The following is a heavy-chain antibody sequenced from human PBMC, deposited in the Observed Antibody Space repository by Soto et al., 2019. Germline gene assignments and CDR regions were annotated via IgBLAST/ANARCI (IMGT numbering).Heavy chain of an antibody. J-gene: IGHJ4*02. CDR1: GYTFTSYA. D-gene: IGHD3-22*01. Sequence: QVQLVQSGAEVKKPGASVKVSCKASGYTFTSYAMHWVRQAPGQRLEWMGWINAGNGNTKYSQKFQGRVTITRDTSASTAYMELSSLRSEDTAVYYCSRDVDGYFPDYWGQGTLVTVSS. V-gene: IGHV1-3*01. CDR2: INAGNGNT. CDR3: SRDVDGYFPDY.